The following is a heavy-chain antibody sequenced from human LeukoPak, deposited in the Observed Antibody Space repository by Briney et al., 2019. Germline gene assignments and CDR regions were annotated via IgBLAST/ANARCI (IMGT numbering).Heavy chain of an antibody. CDR1: GFTFSNHG. CDR3: AKLNSYGDY. CDR2: ISANGVST. J-gene: IGHJ4*02. V-gene: IGHV3-23*01. Sequence: GGSLRLSCAVSGFTFSNHGMSWVRQAPGKGLECVSTISANGVSTYYADSVKGRFTISRDNAKNMVYLQMDSLSAEDTATYYCAKLNSYGDYWGQGTLVTVSS. D-gene: IGHD5-18*01.